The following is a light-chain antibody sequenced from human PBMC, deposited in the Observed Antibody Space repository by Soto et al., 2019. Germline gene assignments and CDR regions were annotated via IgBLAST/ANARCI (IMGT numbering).Light chain of an antibody. V-gene: IGKV1-39*01. CDR1: ERISRF. CDR3: QQSYSNPLT. Sequence: DIQMTQSPSSLSASVGDRVTITCRASERISRFLNWYQQNPGKAPKLLISAATSLQSGVPSRFSGSGSGTDFILTISSLQPEDFATYYCQQSYSNPLTFGGGTKVEI. J-gene: IGKJ4*01. CDR2: AAT.